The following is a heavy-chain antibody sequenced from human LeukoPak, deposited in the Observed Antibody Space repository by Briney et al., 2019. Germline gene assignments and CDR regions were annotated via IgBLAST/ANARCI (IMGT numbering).Heavy chain of an antibody. CDR3: ARDLPDY. J-gene: IGHJ4*02. V-gene: IGHV3-30*04. Sequence: GGSLRLSCAASGFTFSSYDMHWVRQAPGKGLEWVAVISYDGSNKYYADSVKGRFTISRDNSKNTLYLQMNSLRAEDTAVYYCARDLPDYWGQGTLVTVSS. CDR2: ISYDGSNK. CDR1: GFTFSSYD.